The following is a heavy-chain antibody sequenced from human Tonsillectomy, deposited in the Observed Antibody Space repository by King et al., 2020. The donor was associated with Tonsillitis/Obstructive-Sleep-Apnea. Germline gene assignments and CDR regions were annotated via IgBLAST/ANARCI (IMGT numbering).Heavy chain of an antibody. Sequence: VQLVESGGALVKPGGSLRLSCAVSGFTFSDYYMSWIRQAPGKGLEWVSYVSSRGETIYYADSMKGRFTISRDNAQNSLYLQMNSLRAEDTAVYYCARLVTIFGVVSDNYFYYSMDACGNGTTVTVSS. V-gene: IGHV3-11*01. CDR2: VSSRGETI. D-gene: IGHD3-3*01. J-gene: IGHJ6*03. CDR1: GFTFSDYY. CDR3: ARLVTIFGVVSDNYFYYSMDA.